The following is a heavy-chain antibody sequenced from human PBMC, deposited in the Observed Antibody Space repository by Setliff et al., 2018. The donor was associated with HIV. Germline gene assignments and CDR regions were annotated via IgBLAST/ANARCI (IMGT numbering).Heavy chain of an antibody. CDR2: IIPILGIA. CDR3: ARTLYSSFSSFDY. D-gene: IGHD6-19*01. V-gene: IGHV1-69*10. Sequence: SVKVSCKASGGTFSSYAISWVRQAPGQGLEWMGGIIPILGIANYAQKFQGRVTMTRDTSISTAYMELSRLRSDDTALYYCARTLYSSFSSFDYWGQGTLVTVSS. CDR1: GGTFSSYA. J-gene: IGHJ4*02.